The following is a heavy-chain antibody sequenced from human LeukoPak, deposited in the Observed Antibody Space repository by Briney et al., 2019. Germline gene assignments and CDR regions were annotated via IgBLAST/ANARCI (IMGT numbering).Heavy chain of an antibody. CDR3: AREYRIRKREYYFDY. V-gene: IGHV3-33*08. J-gene: IGHJ4*02. D-gene: IGHD6-6*01. CDR2: IWYDGSNT. CDR1: GFTFSSYA. Sequence: GGSLRLSCAASGFTFSSYAMHWVRQAPGKGLEWVAVIWYDGSNTYYTDSVNGRFTISRDNSKNMLYLQMNSLRADDTAVYYCAREYRIRKREYYFDYWGQGTLAAVSS.